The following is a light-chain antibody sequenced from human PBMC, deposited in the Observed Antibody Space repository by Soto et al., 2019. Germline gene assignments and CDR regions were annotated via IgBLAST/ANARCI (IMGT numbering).Light chain of an antibody. CDR3: SSFAGSNNFPYV. V-gene: IGLV2-14*01. Sequence: QSALTQPASVSGSPGQTITISCTGTRTDIGGYNLVSWYQQHPGKAPKLLIHEVSNRPSGISNRFNGSKSDNMASLTISGLRAEDEADYYCSSFAGSNNFPYVFGTGTKLTVL. J-gene: IGLJ1*01. CDR2: EVS. CDR1: RTDIGGYNL.